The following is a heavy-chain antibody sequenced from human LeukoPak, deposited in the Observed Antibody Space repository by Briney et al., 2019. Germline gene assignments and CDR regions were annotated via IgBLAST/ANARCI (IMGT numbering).Heavy chain of an antibody. D-gene: IGHD3-16*01. Sequence: ASVEVSCKASGYTFTSYYMHWVRQAPGPGLERMGIINPSGGSTSYAQKFQGRVTMTRDTSTSTVYMELSSLRSEDTAVYYCARDRVMGYYGMDVWGQGTTVTVSS. CDR2: INPSGGST. V-gene: IGHV1-46*01. CDR3: ARDRVMGYYGMDV. J-gene: IGHJ6*02. CDR1: GYTFTSYY.